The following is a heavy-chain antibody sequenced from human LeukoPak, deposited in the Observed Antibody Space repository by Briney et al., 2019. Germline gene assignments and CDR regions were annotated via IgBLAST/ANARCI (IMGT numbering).Heavy chain of an antibody. CDR3: AFPLVGATCFDY. J-gene: IGHJ4*02. CDR2: INPNSGGT. V-gene: IGHV1-2*06. D-gene: IGHD1-26*01. CDR1: GYTFTGYY. Sequence: ASVKVSCKASGYTFTGYYMHWVRQAPGQGLEWMGRINPNSGGTNYAQKFQGRVTMTWDTSISTAYMELSRLRSDDTAVYYCAFPLVGATCFDYWGQGTLVTVSS.